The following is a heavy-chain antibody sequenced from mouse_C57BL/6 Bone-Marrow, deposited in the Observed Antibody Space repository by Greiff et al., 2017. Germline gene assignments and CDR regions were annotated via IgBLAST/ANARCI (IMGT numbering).Heavy chain of an antibody. J-gene: IGHJ2*01. D-gene: IGHD4-1*01. Sequence: EVKVEESGGGLVQSGRSLRLSCATSGFTFSDFYMEWVRQAPGKGLEWIAASRNKANDYTTEYSASVKGRFIVSRDTSQSILYLQMNALRAEDTAIYYCARDAELTGAFDYWGQGTTLTVSS. CDR2: SRNKANDYTT. CDR3: ARDAELTGAFDY. CDR1: GFTFSDFY. V-gene: IGHV7-1*01.